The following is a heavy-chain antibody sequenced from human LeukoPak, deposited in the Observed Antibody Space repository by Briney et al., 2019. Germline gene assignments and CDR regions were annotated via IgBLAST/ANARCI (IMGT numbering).Heavy chain of an antibody. J-gene: IGHJ4*02. CDR3: ASRVVWYGIYYFDS. V-gene: IGHV4-59*01. Sequence: SETLSLTCTLSGGSISNDYWSWIRQPPGKGLEWIGYIFYSGSTNYNPSLKSRVTMSVDTSKNQFSLRLSSETAADTAVYYCASRVVWYGIYYFDSWGQGTLVTVSS. CDR1: GGSISNDY. CDR2: IFYSGST. D-gene: IGHD3-3*01.